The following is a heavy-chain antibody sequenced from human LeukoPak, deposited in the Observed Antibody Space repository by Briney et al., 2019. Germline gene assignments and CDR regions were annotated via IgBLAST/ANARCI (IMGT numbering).Heavy chain of an antibody. CDR1: GFTFDNYG. CDR2: IWFDGSNK. V-gene: IGHV3-33*01. Sequence: GGSLRLSCAASGFTFDNYGMHWVRQAPGKGLEWVALIWFDGSNKYYADSVKGRFTISRDNSKNTLYLQMNSLRAEDTAVYYCAREDLAYCGGDCYPYFDYWGQGTLVTVSS. CDR3: AREDLAYCGGDCYPYFDY. D-gene: IGHD2-21*02. J-gene: IGHJ4*02.